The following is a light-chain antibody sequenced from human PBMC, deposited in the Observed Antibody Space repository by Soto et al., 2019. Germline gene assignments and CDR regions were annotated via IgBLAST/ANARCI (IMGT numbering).Light chain of an antibody. Sequence: EIVMTQSPATLSVSPGERATLSCRASQSIGSNLAWYQQKPGQAPRLLIYAASIRATAFPARLSGSGSVRDFTLTISGLQSDDFAVYFGQQYNNWPPWTFGHGTKVEIK. V-gene: IGKV3-15*01. J-gene: IGKJ1*01. CDR1: QSIGSN. CDR3: QQYNNWPPWT. CDR2: AAS.